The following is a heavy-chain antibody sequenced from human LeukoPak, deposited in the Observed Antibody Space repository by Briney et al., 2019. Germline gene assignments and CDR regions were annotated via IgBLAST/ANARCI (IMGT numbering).Heavy chain of an antibody. D-gene: IGHD2-2*01. CDR2: IYHSGST. V-gene: IGHV4-38-2*01. CDR1: GYSISSGDY. Sequence: SETLSLTCAVSGYSISSGDYWGWMRRPPRKGREWIGGIYHSGSTYYNPSLKSRVTISVDTSKNQFSLKLSSVTAADTAVYYCARVRRYCSSTSCYAIDYWGQGTLVTVSS. CDR3: ARVRRYCSSTSCYAIDY. J-gene: IGHJ4*02.